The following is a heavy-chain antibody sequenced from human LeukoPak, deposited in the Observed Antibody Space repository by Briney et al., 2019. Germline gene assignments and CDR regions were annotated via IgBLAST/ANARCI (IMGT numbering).Heavy chain of an antibody. J-gene: IGHJ4*02. CDR3: ARSSITMVRGVIPDY. CDR1: GYTFTSYG. D-gene: IGHD3-10*01. Sequence: ASVKVSCKASGYTFTSYGISWVRQAPGQGLEWMGWISAYNGNTNYAQKLQGRVTMTTDTSTSTAYMELRSLRSDDTAVYYCARSSITMVRGVIPDYWGQGILVTVSS. V-gene: IGHV1-18*01. CDR2: ISAYNGNT.